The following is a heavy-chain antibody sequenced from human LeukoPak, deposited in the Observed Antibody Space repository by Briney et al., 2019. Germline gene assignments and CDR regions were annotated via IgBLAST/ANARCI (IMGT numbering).Heavy chain of an antibody. V-gene: IGHV1-3*01. CDR2: INAGNGNT. D-gene: IGHD3-10*01. J-gene: IGHJ4*02. CDR1: GYTFTSYA. Sequence: ASVKVSCKASGYTFTSYAMPWVRQAPGQRLEWMGWINAGNGNTKYSQKFQGRVTITRDTSASTAYMELSSLRSEDTAVYYCARDLTMVRGAAGYWGQGTLVTVSS. CDR3: ARDLTMVRGAAGY.